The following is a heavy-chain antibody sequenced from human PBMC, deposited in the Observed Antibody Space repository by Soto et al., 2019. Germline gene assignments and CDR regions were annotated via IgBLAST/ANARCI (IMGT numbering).Heavy chain of an antibody. CDR3: ARDLHHDFWSGYYYYYYGMDV. V-gene: IGHV3-11*06. CDR1: GFTFSDYY. D-gene: IGHD3-3*01. Sequence: GGSLRLSCAASGFTFSDYYMSWIRQAPGKGLEWVSYISSSSSYTNYADSVKGRFTISRDNAKNSLYLQMNSLRAEYTAVYYCARDLHHDFWSGYYYYYYGMDVWGQGTTVTVSS. J-gene: IGHJ6*02. CDR2: ISSSSSYT.